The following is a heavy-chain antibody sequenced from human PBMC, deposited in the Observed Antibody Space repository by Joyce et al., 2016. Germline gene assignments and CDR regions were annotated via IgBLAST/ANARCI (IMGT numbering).Heavy chain of an antibody. CDR2: ISRFGKYI. V-gene: IGHV3-21*02. D-gene: IGHD6-13*01. CDR1: GFNFSTYR. CDR3: ARGLGSSWYNWFDP. Sequence: EVQLVESGGGLVKPGGSLRLSCAASGFNFSTYRMNWVRQAPGKGLGWVTSISRFGKYIYYADSVKGRFTISRDNAKNSLYLQMNSLRGEDTALYYCARGLGSSWYNWFDPWGQGTLVTVSS. J-gene: IGHJ5*02.